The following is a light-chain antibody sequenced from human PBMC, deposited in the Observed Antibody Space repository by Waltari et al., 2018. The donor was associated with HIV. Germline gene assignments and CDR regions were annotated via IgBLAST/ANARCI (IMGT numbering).Light chain of an antibody. J-gene: IGLJ3*02. CDR1: SSDVGGYNL. CDR3: CAYAGSTTYVM. CDR2: EGS. Sequence: QSALTQPASVSGSPGQSITISCTGTSSDVGGYNLVSWYQQRPGRAPKLIIYEGSKRPSGVSNHFSGSKSGNTAALTISGLQAEDEADYYCCAYAGSTTYVMFGGGTKLTVL. V-gene: IGLV2-23*01.